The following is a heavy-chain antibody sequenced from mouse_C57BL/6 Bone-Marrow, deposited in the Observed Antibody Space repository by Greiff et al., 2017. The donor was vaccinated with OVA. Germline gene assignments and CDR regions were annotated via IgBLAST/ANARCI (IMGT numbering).Heavy chain of an antibody. Sequence: EVMLVESGGGLVKPGGSLKLSCAASGFTFSDYGMHWVRQAPEKGLEWVAYISSGSSTIYYADTVKGRFTISRDNAKNTLFLQMTSLRSEDTAMYYCARAYDYGYAMDYWVQGTSVTVSS. CDR2: ISSGSSTI. D-gene: IGHD2-4*01. J-gene: IGHJ4*01. CDR3: ARAYDYGYAMDY. CDR1: GFTFSDYG. V-gene: IGHV5-17*01.